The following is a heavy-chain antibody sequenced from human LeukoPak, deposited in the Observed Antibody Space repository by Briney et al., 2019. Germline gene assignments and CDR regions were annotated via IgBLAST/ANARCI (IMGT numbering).Heavy chain of an antibody. J-gene: IGHJ2*01. CDR3: ARGVRPPPYTTDSWYYTY. V-gene: IGHV3-13*01. CDR1: GFTFSNSD. CDR2: IGTEADT. Sequence: GGSLRLSCAASGFTFSNSDMHWVRQTTGKGLEWVSTIGTEADTFYPGSVKGRFTISRDNAKNSLYLQMNSLRAGDTAVYYCARGVRPPPYTTDSWYYTYWGRGTPVTVSS. D-gene: IGHD6-13*01.